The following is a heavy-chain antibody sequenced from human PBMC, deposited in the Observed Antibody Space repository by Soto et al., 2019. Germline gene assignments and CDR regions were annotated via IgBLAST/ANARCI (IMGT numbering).Heavy chain of an antibody. J-gene: IGHJ4*02. CDR3: ARSIPGTTSFDS. CDR2: SRDKGNSYIT. CDR1: GFSFSDYY. Sequence: EVHLVESGGGLVQPGGSLRLSCAGSGFSFSDYYIDWVRQAPGKGLEWVGRSRDKGNSYITDYAAAVKGRFTVSRDTSKNSLYLQMNSLKTDDTALYYCARSIPGTTSFDSWGQGTLVTVSS. V-gene: IGHV3-72*01. D-gene: IGHD1-7*01.